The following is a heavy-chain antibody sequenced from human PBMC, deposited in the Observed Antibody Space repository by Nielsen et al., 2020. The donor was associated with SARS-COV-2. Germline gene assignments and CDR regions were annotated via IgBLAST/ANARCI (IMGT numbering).Heavy chain of an antibody. D-gene: IGHD5-12*01. J-gene: IGHJ4*02. CDR2: INHSGST. CDR3: ARRRGYSGYDWEVYYFDY. V-gene: IGHV4-34*01. Sequence: SETLSLTCAVYGGSFSGYYWSWIRQPPGKGLEWIGEINHSGSTNYNPSLKSRVTISVDTSKNQFSLKLSSVTAADTAVYYCARRRGYSGYDWEVYYFDYWGQGTLVTVSS. CDR1: GGSFSGYY.